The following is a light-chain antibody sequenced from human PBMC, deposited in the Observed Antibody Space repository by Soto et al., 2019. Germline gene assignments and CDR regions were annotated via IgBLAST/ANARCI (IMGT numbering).Light chain of an antibody. CDR2: DAS. Sequence: IVVTQYTAAMSLSSCKTATLSWSASQSVSSYFAWYQQKPGQAPRLLIYDASNRATGIPARFSGSGSGTDFTLTISSLGPEDFAVYYCQQRSNGPPNTFGQGTRLEIK. CDR1: QSVSSY. V-gene: IGKV3-11*01. CDR3: QQRSNGPPNT. J-gene: IGKJ5*01.